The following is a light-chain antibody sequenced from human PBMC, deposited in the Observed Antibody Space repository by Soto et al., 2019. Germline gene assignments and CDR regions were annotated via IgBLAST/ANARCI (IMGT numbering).Light chain of an antibody. CDR3: PQRSNWPYT. CDR1: QSVSSR. Sequence: EIVLTQSPATLSLSPGERATLSCRASQSVSSRLAWYQQKPGQAPRLLIYDASNRATGIPARFSGSGSGTDFNLTLSSLEPEDFAVYYRPQRSNWPYTFGQGTNLEI. J-gene: IGKJ2*01. V-gene: IGKV3-11*01. CDR2: DAS.